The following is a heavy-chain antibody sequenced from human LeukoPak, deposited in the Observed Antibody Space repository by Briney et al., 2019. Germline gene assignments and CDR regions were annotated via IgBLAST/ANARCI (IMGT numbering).Heavy chain of an antibody. CDR2: IYNSGYT. D-gene: IGHD3-10*01. Sequence: SETLSLTCAVSGGSINDYFWSWIRQPPGRGLEWIGYIYNSGYTKYNPSLKGRVTLSVDTSKKQFSLRLSSVTAADTAFYYCARDPERGVIGGFDPWGQGTLVTVSS. V-gene: IGHV4-59*13. J-gene: IGHJ5*02. CDR1: GGSINDYF. CDR3: ARDPERGVIGGFDP.